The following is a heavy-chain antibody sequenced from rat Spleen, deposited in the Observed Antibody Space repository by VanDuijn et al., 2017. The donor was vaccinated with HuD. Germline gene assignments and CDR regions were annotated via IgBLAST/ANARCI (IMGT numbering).Heavy chain of an antibody. J-gene: IGHJ2*01. D-gene: IGHD1-6*01. V-gene: IGHV3-3*01. CDR2: INSAGTT. CDR3: ARYVRSYFDY. CDR1: GYSISSAYR. Sequence: EVQLQESGPGLVKPSQSLSLTCSVTGYSISSAYRWNWIREFPGNKLEWMGYINSAGTTIYNPSPKSRLSITRDASKNQFFLQVNSVTSEDTATYYCARYVRSYFDYWGQGVMVTVSS.